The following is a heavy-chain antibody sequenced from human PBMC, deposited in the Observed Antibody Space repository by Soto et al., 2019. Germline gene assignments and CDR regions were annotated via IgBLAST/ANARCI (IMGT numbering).Heavy chain of an antibody. CDR2: IYYSGST. CDR3: AREDDILTGFDY. D-gene: IGHD3-9*01. J-gene: IGHJ4*02. CDR1: GGSISSSSYY. Sequence: ETLSLTCTVSGGSISSSSYYWGWIRQPPGKGLEWIGSIYYSGSTYYNPSLKSRVTISVDTSKNQFSLKLSSVTAADTAVYYCAREDDILTGFDYWGQGTLVTVSS. V-gene: IGHV4-39*02.